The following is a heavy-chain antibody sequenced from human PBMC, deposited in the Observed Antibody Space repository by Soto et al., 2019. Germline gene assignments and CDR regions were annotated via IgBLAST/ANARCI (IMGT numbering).Heavy chain of an antibody. CDR3: ARNTYYDFWSGYYRINWFDP. D-gene: IGHD3-3*01. CDR2: IYYSGST. V-gene: IGHV4-31*03. J-gene: IGHJ5*02. Sequence: QVQLQESGPGLVKPSQTLSLTCTVSGGSISRGGYYWSWIRQHPGKGLEWIGYIYYSGSTYYNPSLKSRVTMSVDTSKNQFSLKLSSVTAADTAVYYCARNTYYDFWSGYYRINWFDPWGQGTLVTVSS. CDR1: GGSISRGGYY.